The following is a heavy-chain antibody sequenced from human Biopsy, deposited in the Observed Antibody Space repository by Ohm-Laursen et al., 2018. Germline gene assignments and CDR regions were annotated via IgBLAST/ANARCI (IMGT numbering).Heavy chain of an antibody. D-gene: IGHD3-9*01. CDR2: NIPILGTG. CDR1: GGTLGKYG. Sequence: SVKVSCKAPGGTLGKYGVNWVRQAPGQGLEWLGGNIPILGTGNYAPMFHGRVTVVADTSTSTATMELRSLRPDDTAVYYCATKLTGYFHHWGQGTLVIVSS. J-gene: IGHJ1*01. CDR3: ATKLTGYFHH. V-gene: IGHV1-69*06.